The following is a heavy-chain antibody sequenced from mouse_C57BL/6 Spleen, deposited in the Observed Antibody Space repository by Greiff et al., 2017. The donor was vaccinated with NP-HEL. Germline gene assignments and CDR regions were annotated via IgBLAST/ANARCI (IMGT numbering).Heavy chain of an antibody. D-gene: IGHD2-4*01. CDR2: ISSGSSTI. CDR1: GFTFSDYG. CDR3: AGDDYDGAWFAY. V-gene: IGHV5-17*01. J-gene: IGHJ3*01. Sequence: EVQLVESGGGLVKPGGSLKLSCAASGFTFSDYGMHWVRQAPEKGLEWVAYISSGSSTIYYADTVKGRFTISRDNAKNTLFLQMTSLRSEDTAMYYCAGDDYDGAWFAYWGQGTLVTVSA.